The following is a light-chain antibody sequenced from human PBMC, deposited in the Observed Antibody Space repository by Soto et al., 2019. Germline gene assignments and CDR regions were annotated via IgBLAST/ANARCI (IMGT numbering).Light chain of an antibody. CDR2: WES. Sequence: DIVMTQSPDSLAVSLGERATINCKSSQSVLYNSNNKTYLGLYQQTPGQTPKLLIYWESTRESGVPDRFSGSGSGKDFTLTISIRQAEDVAVYYCQQYSSTPCTFGQGTKVEIK. V-gene: IGKV4-1*01. J-gene: IGKJ1*01. CDR3: QQYSSTPCT. CDR1: QSVLYNSNNKTY.